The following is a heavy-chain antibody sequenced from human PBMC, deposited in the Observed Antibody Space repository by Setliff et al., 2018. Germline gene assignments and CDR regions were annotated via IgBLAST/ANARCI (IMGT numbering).Heavy chain of an antibody. V-gene: IGHV3-72*01. CDR1: GFIFSDYY. Sequence: GGSLRLSCAASGFIFSDYYMDWVRQAPGKGLEWVGRTRNKANSYTTEYAASVRGRFVISRDNSKKSLYLQLDGLRADDTAIYYCAKGGNWDDQHYVYDIWGQGTMVTVSS. CDR2: TRNKANSYTT. CDR3: AKGGNWDDQHYVYDI. D-gene: IGHD1-20*01. J-gene: IGHJ3*02.